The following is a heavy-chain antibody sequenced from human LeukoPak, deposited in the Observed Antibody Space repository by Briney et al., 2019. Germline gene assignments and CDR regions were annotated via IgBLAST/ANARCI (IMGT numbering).Heavy chain of an antibody. V-gene: IGHV3-9*03. J-gene: IGHJ3*02. Sequence: PGRSLRLSCAASGFTFDDYAMHWVRQAPGKGLEWVSGISWNSGSIGYADSVKGRFTISRDNAKNSLYLQMNSLRAEDMALYYCAKDGTQGAFDIWGQGTMVTVSS. CDR1: GFTFDDYA. CDR2: ISWNSGSI. CDR3: AKDGTQGAFDI.